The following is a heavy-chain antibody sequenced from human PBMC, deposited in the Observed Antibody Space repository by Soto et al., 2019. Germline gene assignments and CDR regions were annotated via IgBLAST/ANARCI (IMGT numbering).Heavy chain of an antibody. Sequence: GESLKISCKGSGYSFSTYSIGWVRQMPGKGLGWMGNIFSSDPNTRYSPSFQGQVTISADKSISTAYLQWSSLKASDTAMYYCATWRSSSWFDYWGQGTLVTVSS. V-gene: IGHV5-51*01. J-gene: IGHJ4*02. CDR3: ATWRSSSWFDY. D-gene: IGHD6-13*01. CDR1: GYSFSTYS. CDR2: IFSSDPNT.